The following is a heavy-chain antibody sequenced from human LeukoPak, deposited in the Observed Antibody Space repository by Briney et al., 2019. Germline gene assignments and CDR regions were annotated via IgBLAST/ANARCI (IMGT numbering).Heavy chain of an antibody. CDR2: IYSGGST. CDR1: GFTVSSTY. CDR3: ASGNVWGSYRYTDYFDY. J-gene: IGHJ4*02. D-gene: IGHD3-16*02. V-gene: IGHV3-53*01. Sequence: GRSLRLSCAASGFTVSSTYMSWVRQAPGKGLEWVSVIYSGGSTYHADSVKGRFTISRDNSKNTLYLQMNSLRAEDTAVYYCASGNVWGSYRYTDYFDYWGQGTLVTVSS.